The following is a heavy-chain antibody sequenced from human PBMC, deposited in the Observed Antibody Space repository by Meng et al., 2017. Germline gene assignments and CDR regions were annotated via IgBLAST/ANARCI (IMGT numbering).Heavy chain of an antibody. CDR2: IYSGGST. CDR3: ARDEAPGGIAVAGNAFDI. J-gene: IGHJ3*02. D-gene: IGHD6-19*01. CDR1: GFTVSSNY. V-gene: IGHV3-53*04. Sequence: GESLKISCAASGFTVSSNYMSWVRQAPGKGLEWVSVIYSGGSTYYADSVKGRFTISRHNSKNTLYLQMNSLRAADTAVYYCARDEAPGGIAVAGNAFDIWGQGTMVTVSS.